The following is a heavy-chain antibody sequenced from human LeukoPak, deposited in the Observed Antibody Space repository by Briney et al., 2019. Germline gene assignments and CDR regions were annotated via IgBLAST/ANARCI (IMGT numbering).Heavy chain of an antibody. D-gene: IGHD2-8*01. J-gene: IGHJ4*02. Sequence: GGALETSLKGSTYRLSYYWIGWVRPGPGKGLGGVAIIYPGDSDTRYSPSFQGQVTISAEKPISTVYLQWSSLQAADTAMYCWSRLMGPGWHFDYWGQGTLVTVSS. CDR3: SRLMGPGWHFDY. CDR2: IYPGDSDT. CDR1: TYRLSYYW. V-gene: IGHV5-51*01.